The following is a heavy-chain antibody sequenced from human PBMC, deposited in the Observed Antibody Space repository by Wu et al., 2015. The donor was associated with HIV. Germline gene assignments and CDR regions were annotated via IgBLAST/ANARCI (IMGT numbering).Heavy chain of an antibody. J-gene: IGHJ4*02. CDR1: GYTFTNYY. D-gene: IGHD2-2*01. CDR3: AREGHCSTTSCHFDY. CDR2: INPSGGAT. Sequence: QVQLVQSGAEVKKPGASVKVSCGASGYTFTNYYIHWLRQAPGQGLEWMAWINPSGGATIYAEDFEGRVTVTRDTSSETVYMELSGLTSGDTAIYYCAREGHCSTTSCHFDYWGQGTLVTVSS. V-gene: IGHV1-2*02.